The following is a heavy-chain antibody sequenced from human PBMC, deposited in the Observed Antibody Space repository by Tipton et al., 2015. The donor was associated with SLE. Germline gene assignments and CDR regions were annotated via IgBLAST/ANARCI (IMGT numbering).Heavy chain of an antibody. J-gene: IGHJ4*02. CDR1: GGSISSGGYY. Sequence: TLSLTCTVSGGSISSGGYYWSWIRQHPGKGLEWIGYIYYSGSTYYNPSLKSRVTISVDTSKNQFSLKLSSVTAADTAVYYCAKDSLQQWLVMWGQGTLVTVSS. CDR3: AKDSLQQWLVM. V-gene: IGHV4-31*03. CDR2: IYYSGST. D-gene: IGHD6-19*01.